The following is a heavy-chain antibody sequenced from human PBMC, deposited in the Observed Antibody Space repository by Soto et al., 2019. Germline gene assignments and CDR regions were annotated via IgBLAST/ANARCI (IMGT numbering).Heavy chain of an antibody. J-gene: IGHJ4*02. Sequence: SETLSLTCAVSGGSISSGGYSWSWIRQPPGKGLEWIGYMYHSGSTYYNPSLKSRVTISIDRSKNQFSLKLSSVTAADTAMYYCARQGPLLGYCESTSCHYDYWGQGTLVTVSS. D-gene: IGHD2-2*01. CDR2: MYHSGST. CDR3: ARQGPLLGYCESTSCHYDY. V-gene: IGHV4-30-2*01. CDR1: GGSISSGGYS.